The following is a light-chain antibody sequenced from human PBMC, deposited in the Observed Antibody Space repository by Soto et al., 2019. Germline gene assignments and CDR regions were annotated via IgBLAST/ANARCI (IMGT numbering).Light chain of an antibody. CDR3: CSYAITTHYV. V-gene: IGLV2-23*01. Sequence: QSALTQPASVSGSPGQSITISCTGTSSDVGTYNLVSWYQQHPGKAPKLMIYEGSKRPSGVSNRFSGSKSGNTASLTISGLQAEDEADYYCCSYAITTHYVFGTGTQLTVL. J-gene: IGLJ1*01. CDR1: SSDVGTYNL. CDR2: EGS.